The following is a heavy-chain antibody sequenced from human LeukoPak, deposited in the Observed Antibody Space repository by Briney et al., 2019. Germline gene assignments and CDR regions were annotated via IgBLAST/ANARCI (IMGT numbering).Heavy chain of an antibody. CDR2: INAGNGNT. CDR3: ARGDDYVWGSLSYFDF. J-gene: IGHJ4*02. D-gene: IGHD3-16*01. V-gene: IGHV1-3*01. CDR1: GYTFTSYA. Sequence: ASVKVSCKASGYTFTSYAMHWVRQAPGQRLEWMGWINAGNGNTKYSQKFQGRVTITRDTSASTAYMELSSLRSEDTAVYYCARGDDYVWGSLSYFDFWGQGTLVSVSS.